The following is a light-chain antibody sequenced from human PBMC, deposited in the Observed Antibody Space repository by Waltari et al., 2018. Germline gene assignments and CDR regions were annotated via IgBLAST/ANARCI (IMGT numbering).Light chain of an antibody. V-gene: IGLV1-40*01. J-gene: IGLJ2*01. CDR1: RSDIGAGYD. Sequence: QSVLTQPPPVSGAPGQRVTISCTGSRSDIGAGYDVHWYQQLPGTAPKLLLDDNNNRPSGVPDRFSGSRSGTSASLAIIGLQAEDEADYFCHSYDPSLSGSVFGGGTKLTVL. CDR2: DNN. CDR3: HSYDPSLSGSV.